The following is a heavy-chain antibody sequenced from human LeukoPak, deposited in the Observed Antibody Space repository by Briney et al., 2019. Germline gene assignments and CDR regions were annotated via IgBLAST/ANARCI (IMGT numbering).Heavy chain of an antibody. V-gene: IGHV3-23*01. D-gene: IGHD3-10*01. CDR3: AKSVVRGVTLPDY. Sequence: PGGSLRPSCAASGFTFSSYAMSWVRQAPGKGLEWVSAISGSGGSTYYADSVKGRFTISRDNSKNTLYLQMNSLRAEDTAVYYCAKSVVRGVTLPDYWGQGTLVTVSS. CDR2: ISGSGGST. J-gene: IGHJ4*02. CDR1: GFTFSSYA.